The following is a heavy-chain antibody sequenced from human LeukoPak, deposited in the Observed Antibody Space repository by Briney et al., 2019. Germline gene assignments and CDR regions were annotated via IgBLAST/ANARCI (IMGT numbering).Heavy chain of an antibody. CDR1: GGTFSSYA. J-gene: IGHJ1*01. V-gene: IGHV1-69*13. CDR2: IIPIFGTA. Sequence: SVKVSCKASGGTFSSYAISWVRQAPGQGLEWMGGIIPIFGTANYAQKFQGRVTITADESTSTAYMELSSLRSEDTAVYYCARGRPSRLHSGTSHFQHWGQGTLVTVSS. CDR3: ARGRPSRLHSGTSHFQH. D-gene: IGHD1-26*01.